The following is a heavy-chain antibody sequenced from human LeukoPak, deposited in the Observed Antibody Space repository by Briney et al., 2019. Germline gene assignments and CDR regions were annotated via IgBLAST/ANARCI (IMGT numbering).Heavy chain of an antibody. D-gene: IGHD3-3*01. CDR1: GDTFTNYG. V-gene: IGHV1-18*01. Sequence: ASVKVSCKASGDTFTNYGISWVRQAPGQGLEWMGWISAYNGNTKYAQNLQGRVTMATDTSTSTAYMELRSLRSDDTAIYYCARVRPRGAMYYDFWSAHDCWGQGTLVTVSS. CDR3: ARVRPRGAMYYDFWSAHDC. J-gene: IGHJ4*02. CDR2: ISAYNGNT.